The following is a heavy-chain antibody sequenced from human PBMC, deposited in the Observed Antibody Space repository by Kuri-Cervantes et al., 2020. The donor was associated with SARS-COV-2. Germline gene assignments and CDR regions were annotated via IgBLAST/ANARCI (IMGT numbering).Heavy chain of an antibody. Sequence: SVKVSCKASGGTFSSYTISWVRQAPGQGLEWMGGIIPIFGTANYAQKFQGRVTITADKSTSTVYMELTSLRSDDTAVYYCARGCSGTDCYIIIYAMSEWGQGTLVTVSS. D-gene: IGHD2-2*01. CDR2: IIPIFGTA. CDR3: ARGCSGTDCYIIIYAMSE. V-gene: IGHV1-69*06. J-gene: IGHJ4*02. CDR1: GGTFSSYT.